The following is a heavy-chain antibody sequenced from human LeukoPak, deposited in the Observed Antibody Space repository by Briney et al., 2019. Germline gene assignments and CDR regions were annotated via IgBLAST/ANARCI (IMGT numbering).Heavy chain of an antibody. CDR2: IRSSSSNI. CDR3: ARDSGIAALFDY. D-gene: IGHD6-13*01. Sequence: GGSLRLACAASGFTFCIYSMEWVRQARGRGRGWVSSIRSSSSNIYYADSVKGRFTISSENAKNSLYLQMNSLTAEDTAVYYCARDSGIAALFDYWGQGTLVTVSS. CDR1: GFTFCIYS. V-gene: IGHV3-21*01. J-gene: IGHJ4*02.